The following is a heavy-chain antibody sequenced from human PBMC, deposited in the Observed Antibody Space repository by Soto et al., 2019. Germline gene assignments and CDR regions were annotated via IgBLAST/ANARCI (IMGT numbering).Heavy chain of an antibody. CDR1: GGSISSSSYY. J-gene: IGHJ5*02. CDR2: IYYSGST. CDR3: ARHSSLGYCTNGVCYLSWFDP. D-gene: IGHD2-8*01. V-gene: IGHV4-39*01. Sequence: SETLSLTCTVSGGSISSSSYYWGWIRQPPGKGLEWIGSIYYSGSTYYNPSLKSRVTISVDTSKNQFSLKLSSVTAADTAVYYCARHSSLGYCTNGVCYLSWFDPWGQGTLVTVSS.